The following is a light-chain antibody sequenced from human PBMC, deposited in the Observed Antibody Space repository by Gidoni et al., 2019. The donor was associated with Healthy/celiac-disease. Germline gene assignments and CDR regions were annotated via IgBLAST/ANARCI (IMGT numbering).Light chain of an antibody. V-gene: IGKV3-20*01. Sequence: DIVLTQSPGTLFLSPGERATLSCRASQSVSSSYLAWYQQKPGQAPRLLIYGASSRATGIPDRFSGSGSGTDFTLTISRLEPEDFAVYYCQQYGSSPMCSFGQGTKLEIK. CDR1: QSVSSSY. CDR2: GAS. J-gene: IGKJ2*04. CDR3: QQYGSSPMCS.